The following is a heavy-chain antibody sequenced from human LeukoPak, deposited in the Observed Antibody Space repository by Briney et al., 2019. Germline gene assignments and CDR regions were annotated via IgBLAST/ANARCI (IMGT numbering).Heavy chain of an antibody. CDR2: ISRSGSTK. CDR3: ARAVLTTVTSYYYYYMDV. J-gene: IGHJ6*03. Sequence: GGSLRLSCAASGFTFSDYNMRWIRQAPGKGLEWVSSISRSGSTKYYADSVKGRFTISRDNAKNSLYLQMNSLRAEDTAVYYCARAVLTTVTSYYYYYMDVWGKGTTVTVSS. CDR1: GFTFSDYN. V-gene: IGHV3-11*04. D-gene: IGHD4-11*01.